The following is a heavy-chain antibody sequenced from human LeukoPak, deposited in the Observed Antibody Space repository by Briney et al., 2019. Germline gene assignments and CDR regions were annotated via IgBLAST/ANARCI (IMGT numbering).Heavy chain of an antibody. CDR1: GVIFSSYA. Sequence: HPGGSRRLSCAASGVIFSSYAMSWVRQAPGKGLEWVSTISSNGGSTHYADSVKGRFTISRDNSKNTVYLQMNSLRAEDTAVYYCAKSPQRITKIVVHGPPYCFDYWGQGTLVTVSS. V-gene: IGHV3-23*01. J-gene: IGHJ4*02. CDR2: ISSNGGST. CDR3: AKSPQRITKIVVHGPPYCFDY. D-gene: IGHD3-22*01.